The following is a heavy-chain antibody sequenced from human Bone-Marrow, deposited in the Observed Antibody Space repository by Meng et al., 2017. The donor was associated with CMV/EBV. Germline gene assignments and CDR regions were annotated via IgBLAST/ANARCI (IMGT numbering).Heavy chain of an antibody. CDR3: SRDSFWSGYDY. Sequence: GESLKISCAASGFTFSSYAMSWVRQAPGKGLEWVSSFSGSRVITYYADSVKGRFTISSDNSKNTLSLQMNSLTADDTAVYYCSRDSFWSGYDYWGQGTLVTVSS. CDR2: FSGSRVIT. V-gene: IGHV3-23*01. D-gene: IGHD3-3*01. J-gene: IGHJ4*02. CDR1: GFTFSSYA.